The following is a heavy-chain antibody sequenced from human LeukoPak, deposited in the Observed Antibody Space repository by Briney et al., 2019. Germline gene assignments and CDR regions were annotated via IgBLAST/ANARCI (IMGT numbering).Heavy chain of an antibody. V-gene: IGHV3-23*01. CDR1: GFTFDDYA. J-gene: IGHJ4*02. CDR2: ISGSGGST. Sequence: GGSLRLSCAVSGFTFDDYAMHWVRQVPGKGLEWVSAISGSGGSTYYADSVKGRFTISRDNSKNTLYLQMNSLRAEDTAVYYCAKERDYGLFDYWGQGTLVTVSS. CDR3: AKERDYGLFDY. D-gene: IGHD4-17*01.